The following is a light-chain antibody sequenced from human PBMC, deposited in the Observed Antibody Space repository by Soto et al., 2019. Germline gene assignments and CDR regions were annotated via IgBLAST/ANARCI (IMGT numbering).Light chain of an antibody. V-gene: IGKV3-11*01. Sequence: EIFLTQSPDTLSLSPGARATLTCRASQSVTNYIAWYQQRPGQAPRLLIYDASNRATGIPARFSGSGCGTEFTLTISSLQSEDFAVYYGQQYNNWPLYTFGQGTKVDI. CDR2: DAS. CDR1: QSVTNY. CDR3: QQYNNWPLYT. J-gene: IGKJ2*01.